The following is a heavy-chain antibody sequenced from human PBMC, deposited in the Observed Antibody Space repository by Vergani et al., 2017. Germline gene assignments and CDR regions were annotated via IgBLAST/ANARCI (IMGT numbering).Heavy chain of an antibody. V-gene: IGHV4-59*01. J-gene: IGHJ5*02. Sequence: QVQLQESGPGLVKPSETLSLTCTVSGAAFKDFYWSWFRQPPGKGLEWIGYVYYTGSTTYNPSLKSRVTISVDTSNNQFSLRMTSLTAADTAIYYCARDRDLYCRSTTSCHNWFDPWGQGSLVTVSS. CDR3: ARDRDLYCRSTTSCHNWFDP. CDR1: GAAFKDFY. D-gene: IGHD2/OR15-2a*01. CDR2: VYYTGST.